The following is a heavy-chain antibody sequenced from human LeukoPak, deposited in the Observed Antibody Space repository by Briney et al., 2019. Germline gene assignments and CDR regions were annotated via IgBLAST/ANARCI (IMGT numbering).Heavy chain of an antibody. D-gene: IGHD1-26*01. CDR3: ARGGVWEHFDY. CDR1: GGTFSSYA. J-gene: IGHJ4*02. CDR2: IIPIFGTA. Sequence: GASVKVSCKASGGTFSSYAISWVRQAPGQGLEWMGRIIPIFGTANYAQKFQGRVTITTDESTSTAYMELSSLRSEDTAEYYCARGGVWEHFDYWGQGTLVTVSS. V-gene: IGHV1-69*05.